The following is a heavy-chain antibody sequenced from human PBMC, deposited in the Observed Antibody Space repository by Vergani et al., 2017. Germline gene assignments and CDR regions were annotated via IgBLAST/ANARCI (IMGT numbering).Heavy chain of an antibody. J-gene: IGHJ4*02. CDR2: IIPSLATT. CDR3: ARATFSGCSCYRGCEY. CDR1: GGTFSSYA. D-gene: IGHD2-15*01. Sequence: QVQLVQSGAEVKKPGSSVKVSCKASGGTFSSYALNWVRQAPGQGLEWMGSIIPSLATTIYAQKFQGRVTITADESTSTAYIELSSLKSEDTAVFYCARATFSGCSCYRGCEYWGQGSLITVSS. V-gene: IGHV1-69*11.